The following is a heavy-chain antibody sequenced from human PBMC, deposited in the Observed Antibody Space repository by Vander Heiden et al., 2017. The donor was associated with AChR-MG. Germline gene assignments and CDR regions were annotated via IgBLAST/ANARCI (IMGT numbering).Heavy chain of an antibody. D-gene: IGHD3-10*01. V-gene: IGHV1-2*02. CDR3: ARDPRWRHGAHWFDP. Sequence: QVQLVQSGAEVKKPGASVKVSCKASGYTFTGYYMHWVRQAPGQGLEWMGWINPNSGGTNYAQKFQGRVTMTRDTSISTAYMELSRLRSDDTAVYYCARDPRWRHGAHWFDPWGQGTLVTVSS. CDR2: INPNSGGT. CDR1: GYTFTGYY. J-gene: IGHJ5*02.